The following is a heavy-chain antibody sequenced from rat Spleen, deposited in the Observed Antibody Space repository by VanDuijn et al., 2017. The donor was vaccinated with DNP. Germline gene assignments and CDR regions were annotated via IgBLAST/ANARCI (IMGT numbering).Heavy chain of an antibody. V-gene: IGHV2-41*01. D-gene: IGHD1-11*01. Sequence: QVQLKESGPGLVQPSQTLSLTCTVAGFSLTDYNVHWVRQPPGKGLEWMGVIWNFGGTRYHSTFKSRLNITRDTSKSQVFLRMNSLQSEDTATYYCARLHYGLDYWGQGVMVTVSS. CDR3: ARLHYGLDY. CDR1: GFSLTDYN. CDR2: IWNFGGT. J-gene: IGHJ2*01.